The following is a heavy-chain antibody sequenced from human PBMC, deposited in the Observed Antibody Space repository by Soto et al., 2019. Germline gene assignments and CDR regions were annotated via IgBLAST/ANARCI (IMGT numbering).Heavy chain of an antibody. CDR3: ARHKSVRWYPPNGYYYYGMDV. CDR2: IYPGDSDT. Sequence: GESLKISCKGSGYSFTSYWIGWVRQMPGKGLEWMGIIYPGDSDTRYSPSFQGQVTISADKSISTAYLQWSSLKASDTAMYYCARHKSVRWYPPNGYYYYGMDVWGQGTTVTVSS. CDR1: GYSFTSYW. D-gene: IGHD6-13*01. J-gene: IGHJ6*02. V-gene: IGHV5-51*01.